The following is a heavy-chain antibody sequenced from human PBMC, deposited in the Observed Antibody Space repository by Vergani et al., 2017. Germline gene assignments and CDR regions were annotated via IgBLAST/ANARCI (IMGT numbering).Heavy chain of an antibody. J-gene: IGHJ5*02. V-gene: IGHV4-31*03. CDR1: GGSISSGGYY. CDR2: IYYSGST. D-gene: IGHD2-2*01. CDR3: ARGGNDIVLVPAPNWFDP. Sequence: QVHLQESCPGLVKPSQTLSLTCTVSGGSISSGGYYWSWIRQHPGKGLEWIGYIYYSGSTYYNPSLKSRVTISVDTSKNPFSLKLSSVTAADTAVYYCARGGNDIVLVPAPNWFDPWGQGTLVTVSS.